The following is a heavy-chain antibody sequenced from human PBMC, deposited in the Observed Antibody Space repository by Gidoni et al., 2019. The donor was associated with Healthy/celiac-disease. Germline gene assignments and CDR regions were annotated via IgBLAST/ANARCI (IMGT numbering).Heavy chain of an antibody. V-gene: IGHV3-23*01. CDR2: ISGSGGST. CDR1: GFTFSSYA. CDR3: AKDKGGTGFGVVMGWFDP. J-gene: IGHJ5*02. D-gene: IGHD3-3*01. Sequence: EVQLLESGGGLVQPGGSLRLSCAASGFTFSSYAMSWVRQAPGKGLEWVSAISGSGGSTYYADSVKGRFTISRDNSKNTLYLQMNSLRAEDTAVYYCAKDKGGTGFGVVMGWFDPWGQGTLVTVSS.